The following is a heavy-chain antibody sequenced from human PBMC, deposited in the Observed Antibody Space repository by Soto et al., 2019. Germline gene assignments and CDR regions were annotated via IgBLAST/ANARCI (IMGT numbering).Heavy chain of an antibody. CDR2: IIPIFGTA. CDR3: ATLGRVLRFLEWLPPYDY. D-gene: IGHD3-3*01. V-gene: IGHV1-69*06. CDR1: GGTFSSYA. J-gene: IGHJ4*01. Sequence: SVKVSCKASGGTFSSYAISWVRQAPGQGLEWMGGIIPIFGTANYAQKFQGRVTMTEDTSTDTAYMELSSLRSEDTAVYYCATLGRVLRFLEWLPPYDYWGQ.